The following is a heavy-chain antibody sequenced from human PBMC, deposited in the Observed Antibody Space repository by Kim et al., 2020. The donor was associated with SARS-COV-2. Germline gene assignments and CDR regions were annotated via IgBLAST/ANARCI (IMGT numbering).Heavy chain of an antibody. CDR2: IYYSGST. Sequence: SETLSLTCTVSGGSISSYYWSWIRQPPGKGLEWIGYIYYSGSTNYNPSLKSRVTISVDTSKNQFSLKLSSVTAADTAVYYWARHSVIKHSSSWYWFDPWGQGTLVTVSS. CDR3: ARHSVIKHSSSWYWFDP. D-gene: IGHD6-13*01. J-gene: IGHJ5*02. CDR1: GGSISSYY. V-gene: IGHV4-59*08.